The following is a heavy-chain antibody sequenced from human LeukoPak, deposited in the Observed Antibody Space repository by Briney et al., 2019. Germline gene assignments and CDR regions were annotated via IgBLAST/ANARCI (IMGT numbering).Heavy chain of an antibody. Sequence: GGSLRLSCGASGFTFGNYGMLWVRQAPGKGLDWVAFIRYDGNNKLYADSVKGRFTISRDNSKNTLYLHINSLRAEDTAVYYCGRGRGNSGSFDVFDIWGQGTMVTVSS. CDR1: GFTFGNYG. CDR2: IRYDGNNK. D-gene: IGHD1-26*01. CDR3: GRGRGNSGSFDVFDI. V-gene: IGHV3-30*02. J-gene: IGHJ3*02.